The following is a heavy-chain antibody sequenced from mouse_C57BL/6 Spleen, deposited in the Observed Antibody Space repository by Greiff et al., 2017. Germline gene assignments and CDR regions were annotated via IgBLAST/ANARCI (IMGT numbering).Heavy chain of an antibody. D-gene: IGHD1-1*01. CDR3: ARPADYGSSYVGYFDV. J-gene: IGHJ1*03. Sequence: EVQLVESGGGLVKPGGSLKLSCAASGFTFSDYGMHWVRQAPEKGLEWVAYISSGSSTIYYADTVKGRFTISRGNAKNTLFLQMTSLRSEDTAMYYCARPADYGSSYVGYFDVWGTGTTVTVSS. CDR1: GFTFSDYG. V-gene: IGHV5-17*01. CDR2: ISSGSSTI.